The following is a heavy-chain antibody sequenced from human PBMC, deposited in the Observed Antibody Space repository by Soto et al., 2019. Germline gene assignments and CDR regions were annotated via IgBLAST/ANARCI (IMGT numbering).Heavy chain of an antibody. CDR1: GGSISSGGYY. Sequence: SETLSLTCTVSGGSISSGGYYWSWIRQHPGKGLEWIGYIYYSGSTYYNPSLKSRVTISVDTSKNRFSLKLSSVTAADTAVYYCARGERYFYDSSGSGGRGMDVWGQGTTVSGSS. J-gene: IGHJ6*02. CDR2: IYYSGST. CDR3: ARGERYFYDSSGSGGRGMDV. D-gene: IGHD3-22*01. V-gene: IGHV4-31*03.